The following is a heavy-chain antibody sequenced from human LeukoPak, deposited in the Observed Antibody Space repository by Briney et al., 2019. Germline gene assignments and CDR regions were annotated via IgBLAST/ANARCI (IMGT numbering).Heavy chain of an antibody. CDR1: GFTFSSYA. D-gene: IGHD3-10*01. V-gene: IGHV3-30-3*01. J-gene: IGHJ4*02. Sequence: GGSLRLSCAASGFTFSSYAMHWVRQAPGKGLEWVAVISYDGSNKYYADSVRGRFTISRDNSKNTLYLQMNSLRAEDTAVYYCARDPGYYYGSGNFDYWGQGTLVTVSS. CDR3: ARDPGYYYGSGNFDY. CDR2: ISYDGSNK.